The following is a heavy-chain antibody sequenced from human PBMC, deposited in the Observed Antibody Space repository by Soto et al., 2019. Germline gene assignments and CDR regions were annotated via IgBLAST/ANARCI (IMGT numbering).Heavy chain of an antibody. CDR2: ISYDGSNK. CDR3: AKERGGATTFHFAS. V-gene: IGHV3-30*18. CDR1: GFTFSSYG. J-gene: IGHJ4*02. D-gene: IGHD1-26*01. Sequence: QVQLVESGGGVVQPGRSLRLSCAASGFTFSSYGMHWVRQAPGKGLEWVAVISYDGSNKYYADSVKGRFTISRDNSKNTLYLQMNSLRAEDTAVYYCAKERGGATTFHFASWGQETLFTVPS.